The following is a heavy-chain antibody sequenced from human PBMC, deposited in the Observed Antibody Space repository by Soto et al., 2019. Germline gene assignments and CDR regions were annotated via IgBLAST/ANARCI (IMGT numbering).Heavy chain of an antibody. Sequence: GGSLRLSCAASGFTFSSYAMSWVRQAPGKGLGWVSTTSGSGGSTYYADSVKGRFTISRDNSKSTLYLQVNSLRGEDTAVYYYAKVEGSEHYYYGMDVWGQGTTVTVSS. D-gene: IGHD1-1*01. CDR1: GFTFSSYA. V-gene: IGHV3-23*01. CDR2: TSGSGGST. J-gene: IGHJ6*02. CDR3: AKVEGSEHYYYGMDV.